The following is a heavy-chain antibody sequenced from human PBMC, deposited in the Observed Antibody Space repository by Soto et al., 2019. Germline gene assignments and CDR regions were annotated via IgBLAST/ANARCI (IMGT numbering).Heavy chain of an antibody. Sequence: GGSLRLSCAASGFTFSDHYMDWVRQAPGKGLEWVGRIRNKGNSHTTEYAASVKGRFTVSRDDSKNSLYLQMNNLKIEDTAVYYCTRGAGAAASLDYYYYGLDVWGQGTTVTVSS. D-gene: IGHD6-13*01. J-gene: IGHJ6*02. CDR3: TRGAGAAASLDYYYYGLDV. CDR2: IRNKGNSHTT. V-gene: IGHV3-72*01. CDR1: GFTFSDHY.